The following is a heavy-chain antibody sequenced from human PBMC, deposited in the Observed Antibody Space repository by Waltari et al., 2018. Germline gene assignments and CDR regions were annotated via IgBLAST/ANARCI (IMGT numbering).Heavy chain of an antibody. V-gene: IGHV4-34*01. CDR3: ARGQKVRRLGAFDI. D-gene: IGHD2-2*01. J-gene: IGHJ3*02. CDR1: GGSFSGYY. CDR2: INHSGST. Sequence: QVQLQQWGAGLLKPSETLSLTCAVYGGSFSGYYWSWIRQPPGKGLEWIGEINHSGSTNYNPSLKSRVTISVDTSKNQFSLKLSSVTAADTAVYYCARGQKVRRLGAFDIWGQGTMVTVSS.